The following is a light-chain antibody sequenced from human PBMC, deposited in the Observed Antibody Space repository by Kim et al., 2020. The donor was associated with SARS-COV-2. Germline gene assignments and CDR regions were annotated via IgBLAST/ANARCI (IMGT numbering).Light chain of an antibody. Sequence: AAGQTARNTCGGTTIASKSCLCYQQRPGQAPVLVLSYVGDRPSGIPVRFSGSNSWNTATLTIGRVEAGDEADYHCQVWDSSSEHWVFGGGTQLTVL. CDR2: YVG. CDR1: TIASKS. J-gene: IGLJ3*02. V-gene: IGLV3-21*02. CDR3: QVWDSSSEHWV.